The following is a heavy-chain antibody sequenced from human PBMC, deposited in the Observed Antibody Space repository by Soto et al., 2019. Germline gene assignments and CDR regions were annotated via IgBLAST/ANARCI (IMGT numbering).Heavy chain of an antibody. CDR3: ARAGTGTAFDY. CDR1: GGSISSSNW. Sequence: QVQLQESGPGLVKPSGTLSLTCAVSGGSISSSNWWSWVRQPPGKGLEWIGEIYHSGSTNYNPSLKGPVTKSVDKAKNQFSPKLSFVAAADTAVDYCARAGTGTAFDYWGQGTLVTVSS. D-gene: IGHD3-9*01. CDR2: IYHSGST. V-gene: IGHV4-4*02. J-gene: IGHJ4*02.